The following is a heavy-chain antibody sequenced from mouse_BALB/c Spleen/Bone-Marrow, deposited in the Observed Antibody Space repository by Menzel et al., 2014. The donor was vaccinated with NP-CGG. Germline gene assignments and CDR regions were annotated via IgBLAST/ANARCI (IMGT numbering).Heavy chain of an antibody. Sequence: EVQLQQSGGGLVQPGGSRKLSCAASGFTLSSFGMHWVRQAPEKGLEWVAYISSGSSPIFYADTVKGRSTISRDNPKNTLFLQMTSLRSEDTAIYYCTRGGNWEDFDYWGQGTTLTVSS. CDR2: ISSGSSPI. J-gene: IGHJ2*01. CDR3: TRGGNWEDFDY. V-gene: IGHV5-17*02. D-gene: IGHD4-1*01. CDR1: GFTLSSFG.